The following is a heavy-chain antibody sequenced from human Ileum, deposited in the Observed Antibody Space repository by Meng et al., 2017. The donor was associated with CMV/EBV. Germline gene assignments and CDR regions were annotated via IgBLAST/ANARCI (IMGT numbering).Heavy chain of an antibody. CDR3: ARAGEPSGADYYYGMDV. CDR2: ISYDGSNK. V-gene: IGHV3-30-3*01. CDR1: GFTFSSYA. Sequence: GGSLRLSCAASGFTFSSYAMHWVRQAPGKGLEWVAVISYDGSNKYYADSVKGRFTISRDNSKNTLYLQMNSLRAEDTAVYYCARAGEPSGADYYYGMDVWGQGTTVTVYS. J-gene: IGHJ6*02. D-gene: IGHD7-27*01.